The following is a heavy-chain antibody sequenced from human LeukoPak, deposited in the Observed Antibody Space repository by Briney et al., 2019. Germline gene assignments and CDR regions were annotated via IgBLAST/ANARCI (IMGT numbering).Heavy chain of an antibody. J-gene: IGHJ4*02. V-gene: IGHV3-21*01. Sequence: PGGSLRLSCAASGFTFNTYNMNWVRQAPGKGLEWVSSISSSSSYIYYADSVKGRFTISRDNAKNSLYLQMNSLRAEDTAVYYCARDLTISYYDSSGYYFDYWGQGTLVTVSS. D-gene: IGHD3-22*01. CDR1: GFTFNTYN. CDR2: ISSSSSYI. CDR3: ARDLTISYYDSSGYYFDY.